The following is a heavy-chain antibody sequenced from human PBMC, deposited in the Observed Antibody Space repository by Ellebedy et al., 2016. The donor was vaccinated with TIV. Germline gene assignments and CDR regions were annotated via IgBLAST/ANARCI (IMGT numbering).Heavy chain of an antibody. CDR2: IIGSGSTI. Sequence: GESLKISCATSGFTFSSYEMNWVRQAPGKGLEWVSYIIGSGSTIYYADSVKGRFTVSRDNAKNSLYLQMNSLRAGDTAVYYCARDGVYRYIDYWGQGTLVTVSS. J-gene: IGHJ4*02. D-gene: IGHD5-18*01. V-gene: IGHV3-48*03. CDR3: ARDGVYRYIDY. CDR1: GFTFSSYE.